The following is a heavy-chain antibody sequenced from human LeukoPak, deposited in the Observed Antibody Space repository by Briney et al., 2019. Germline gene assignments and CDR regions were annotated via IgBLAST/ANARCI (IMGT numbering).Heavy chain of an antibody. D-gene: IGHD2-2*01. CDR1: GGSFSGYY. CDR3: AREGIVVLPAAPLDV. CDR2: ISHSGST. J-gene: IGHJ6*04. V-gene: IGHV4-34*01. Sequence: SETLSLTCAVYGGSFSGYYWSWIRQPPGKGLEWIGEISHSGSTNYNPSLKSRVTISVDTSKNQFSLKLTSVTAADTAVYYCAREGIVVLPAAPLDVWGKGTTVTVSS.